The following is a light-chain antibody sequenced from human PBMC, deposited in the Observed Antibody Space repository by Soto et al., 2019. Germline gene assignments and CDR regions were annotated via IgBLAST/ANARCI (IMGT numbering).Light chain of an antibody. CDR3: QQYNSYSWT. CDR2: GAS. CDR1: QSISTF. Sequence: ELVMTQSPATLSVAPGERASLSCRASQSISTFLAWYQQKPGQAPRLLIYGASTRATGIPARFSGSGSGTEFTLTISSLQPDDFATYYCQQYNSYSWTFGQGTKVDIK. J-gene: IGKJ1*01. V-gene: IGKV3-15*01.